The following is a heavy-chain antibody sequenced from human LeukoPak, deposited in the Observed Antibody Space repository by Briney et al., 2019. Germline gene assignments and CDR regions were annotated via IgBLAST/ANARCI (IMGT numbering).Heavy chain of an antibody. Sequence: PSETLSLTYAVYGGSFSGYYWSWIRQPPGKGLEWIGEINHSGSTNYNPSLKSRVTISVDTSKNQFSLKLSSVTAADTAVYYCASSTVRTRYFDYWGQGTLVTVSS. CDR3: ASSTVRTRYFDY. CDR2: INHSGST. D-gene: IGHD3-10*02. J-gene: IGHJ4*02. V-gene: IGHV4-34*01. CDR1: GGSFSGYY.